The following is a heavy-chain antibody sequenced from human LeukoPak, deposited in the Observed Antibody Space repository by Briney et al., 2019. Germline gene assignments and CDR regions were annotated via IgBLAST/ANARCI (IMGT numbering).Heavy chain of an antibody. Sequence: PGGSLRLSCVGPGVGRSRIAMTWVRQAPGKGLEWVSGISGSGGSTYYADSAKGRFSISRDNSKNTVYLQMSSLRAEDTAVYYCAKDHEDYGSSYFCAFDVWGQGTMVTVSS. D-gene: IGHD3-10*01. CDR3: AKDHEDYGSSYFCAFDV. J-gene: IGHJ3*01. CDR2: ISGSGGST. V-gene: IGHV3-23*01. CDR1: GVGRSRIA.